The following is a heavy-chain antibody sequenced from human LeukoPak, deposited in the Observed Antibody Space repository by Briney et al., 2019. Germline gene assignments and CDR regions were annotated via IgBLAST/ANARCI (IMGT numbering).Heavy chain of an antibody. J-gene: IGHJ4*02. V-gene: IGHV4-59*01. Sequence: SETLSLTCTVSGGSISSYYWSWIRQPPGKGLEWIGYIYYSGSTNYNLSLKSRVTISVDTSKNQFSLKLSSVTAADTAVYYCARIGYDYGDYGDYWGQGTLVTVSS. CDR2: IYYSGST. D-gene: IGHD4-17*01. CDR3: ARIGYDYGDYGDY. CDR1: GGSISSYY.